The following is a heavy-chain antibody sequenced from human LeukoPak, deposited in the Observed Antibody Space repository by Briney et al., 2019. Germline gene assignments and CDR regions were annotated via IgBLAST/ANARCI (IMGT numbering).Heavy chain of an antibody. J-gene: IGHJ5*02. CDR3: ARRRMTTVTTWWFDP. CDR2: IYPADSDT. Sequence: GESLKISCKGSGYDFISYWIGWVRQMPGKGLEWMGIIYPADSDTRYSPSFQGQVTISVDKSISTAYLQWSSLKASDTAMYYCARRRMTTVTTWWFDPWGQGTLVTVSS. CDR1: GYDFISYW. V-gene: IGHV5-51*01. D-gene: IGHD4-17*01.